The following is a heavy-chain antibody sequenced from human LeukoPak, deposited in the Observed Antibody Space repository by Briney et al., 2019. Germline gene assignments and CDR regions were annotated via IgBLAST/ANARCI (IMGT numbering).Heavy chain of an antibody. CDR1: GGSISSYY. J-gene: IGHJ3*02. CDR2: IYYSGST. Sequence: SETLSLTCTVSGGSISSYYWSWIRQLSGKGLEWIGYIYYSGSTNYNPSLKSRVTISVDTSKNQFSLKLSSVTAADTAVYYCARVKPALLTGYSRDAFDIWGQGTMVTVSS. CDR3: ARVKPALLTGYSRDAFDI. D-gene: IGHD3-9*01. V-gene: IGHV4-59*13.